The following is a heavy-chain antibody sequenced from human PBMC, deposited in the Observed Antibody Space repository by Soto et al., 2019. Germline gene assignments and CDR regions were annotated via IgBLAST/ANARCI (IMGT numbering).Heavy chain of an antibody. J-gene: IGHJ6*02. D-gene: IGHD3-3*01. CDR3: ARLGFNYDFLSGEDKVQQYYGIDV. CDR1: GYKVSTWHNFTSYW. Sequence: PGESLKISCMGSGYKVSTWHNFTSYWIAWVRQMPGEGLEWMGIIYPGDSDTRYSPSFQGQVTISADKSINSVYLQWSSLKASDTATYYCARLGFNYDFLSGEDKVQQYYGIDVWGEGTTVTV. V-gene: IGHV5-51*01. CDR2: IYPGDSDT.